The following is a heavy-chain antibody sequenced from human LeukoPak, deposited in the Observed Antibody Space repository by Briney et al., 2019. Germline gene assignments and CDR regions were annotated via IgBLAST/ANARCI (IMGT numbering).Heavy chain of an antibody. V-gene: IGHV3-23*01. Sequence: LPGGSLRLSCAASGFTFNIYAMSWVRQAPGKGLEWVSCIMSSGSGTFYADSVRDRFTVSRDNSKNTLYLKMSRLRVEDTAVYYCVKDRPNYHESNGHYDRPNGDSWGQGTLVTVSS. CDR1: GFTFNIYA. CDR3: VKDRPNYHESNGHYDRPNGDS. CDR2: IMSSGSGT. J-gene: IGHJ5*01. D-gene: IGHD3-22*01.